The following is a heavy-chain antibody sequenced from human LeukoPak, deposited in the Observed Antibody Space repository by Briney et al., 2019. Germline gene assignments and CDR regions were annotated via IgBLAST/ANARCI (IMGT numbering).Heavy chain of an antibody. D-gene: IGHD6-13*01. J-gene: IGHJ4*02. CDR1: GFTFSSYQ. Sequence: GGSLRLSCAASGFTFSSYQMNCVRQAPGKGLEWVSYISSSGSTIYYADSVKGRFTISRDNAKNSLYLQMNSLRAEDTAVYYCASPRGAAAEEWFDYWGQGTLVTVSS. V-gene: IGHV3-48*03. CDR2: ISSSGSTI. CDR3: ASPRGAAAEEWFDY.